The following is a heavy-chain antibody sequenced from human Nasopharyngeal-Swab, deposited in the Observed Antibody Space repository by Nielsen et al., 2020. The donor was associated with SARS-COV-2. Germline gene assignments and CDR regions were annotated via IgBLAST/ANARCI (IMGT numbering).Heavy chain of an antibody. V-gene: IGHV4-34*01. D-gene: IGHD3-22*01. CDR2: INHSGST. CDR3: ARGTVYYYDSSGYYYYYYYGTDV. Sequence: RQAPGKGLEWIGEINHSGSTNYNPSLKSRVTISVDTSKNQFSLKLSSVTAAGTAVYYCARGTVYYYDSSGYYYYYYYGTDVWGQGTTVTVSS. J-gene: IGHJ6*02.